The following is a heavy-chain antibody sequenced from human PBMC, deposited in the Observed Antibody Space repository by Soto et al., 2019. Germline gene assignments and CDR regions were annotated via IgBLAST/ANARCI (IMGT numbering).Heavy chain of an antibody. CDR1: GFTFSNYW. Sequence: EVQVVESGGGLVQPGGSLRLSCAGSGFTFSNYWMHWVRQAPGKGLEWVARIYHDGATDYADSVGGRITITRNNTENTLYMKMNRLRPDDAPVYYCIRDSHGDYWGQGTLVTVSS. CDR3: IRDSHGDY. V-gene: IGHV3-74*01. CDR2: IYHDGAT. J-gene: IGHJ4*02.